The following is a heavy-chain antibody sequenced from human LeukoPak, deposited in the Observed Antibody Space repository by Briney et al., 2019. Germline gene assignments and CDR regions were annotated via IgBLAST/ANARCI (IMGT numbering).Heavy chain of an antibody. V-gene: IGHV4-61*08. CDR1: GGSVSSGGYY. Sequence: SETLSLTCTVSGGSVSSGGYYWSWIRQSPGKGLEWIGYIYHSGNTNYNPSLKSRVTISVDTSKSQLSLKLNSVTAADTAVYYCARDRNYYDSSGYYFANWGQGTLVTVSS. CDR3: ARDRNYYDSSGYYFAN. J-gene: IGHJ4*02. CDR2: IYHSGNT. D-gene: IGHD3-22*01.